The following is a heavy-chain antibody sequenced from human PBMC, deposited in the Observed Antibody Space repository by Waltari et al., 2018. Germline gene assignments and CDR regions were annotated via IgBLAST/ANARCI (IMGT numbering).Heavy chain of an antibody. V-gene: IGHV3-33*01. CDR3: ARTGNGHSSGWYSGDY. CDR2: IWYDGSKK. J-gene: IGHJ4*02. D-gene: IGHD6-19*01. CDR1: GFTFSSYG. Sequence: QVQLVESGGGVVQPGRSLRLSCAASGFTFSSYGMHWVRQAPDKGVEWLAIIWYDGSKKYYADSVKGRFTISKDNSNNTLYLQMNSLRAEDTAVYYCARTGNGHSSGWYSGDYWGQGTLVTVSS.